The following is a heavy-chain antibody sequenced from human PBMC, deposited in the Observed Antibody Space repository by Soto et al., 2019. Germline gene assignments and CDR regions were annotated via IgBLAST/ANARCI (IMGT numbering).Heavy chain of an antibody. Sequence: QVQLVQSGAEVKKPGSSVKVSCKASGGAFSSYAISWVRQAPGQGHEWMGGIIPIFGTANYAQKFQGRVTITADESTSTAYMELSSLRSEDTAVYYCARGAGYSSGYNYYYYGMDVWGQGTTVTVSS. CDR3: ARGAGYSSGYNYYYYGMDV. CDR1: GGAFSSYA. V-gene: IGHV1-69*01. CDR2: IIPIFGTA. D-gene: IGHD6-19*01. J-gene: IGHJ6*02.